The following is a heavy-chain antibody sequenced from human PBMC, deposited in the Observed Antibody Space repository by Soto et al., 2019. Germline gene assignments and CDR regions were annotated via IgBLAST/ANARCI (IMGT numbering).Heavy chain of an antibody. CDR1: GFSISSSA. J-gene: IGHJ1*01. D-gene: IGHD3-3*01. CDR3: AKNDWSVYPLGGF. Sequence: EVQLLESGGGLVQPGGSLRLSCTVSGFSISSSAFSWVRQTPAKGLEWVSASSGGGGPTHYADSVKGRFTISRDNSKNTLYLQINSLRAEDTAVYYCAKNDWSVYPLGGFWGRGTLVSVSS. V-gene: IGHV3-23*01. CDR2: SSGGGGPT.